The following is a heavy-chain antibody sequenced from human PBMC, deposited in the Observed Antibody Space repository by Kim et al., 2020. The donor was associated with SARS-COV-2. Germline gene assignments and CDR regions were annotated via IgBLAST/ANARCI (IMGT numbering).Heavy chain of an antibody. CDR3: AKDFGEGRVYVDS. Sequence: GGSLRLSCAASGFSFSSYAMSWVRQAPGKGLEWVAAMSATSGTTYYADSVQGRFVMSRDNSQSTLHLQMNSLTVEDTAVYYCAKDFGEGRVYVDSWGQG. CDR1: GFSFSSYA. CDR2: MSATSGTT. D-gene: IGHD3-10*01. J-gene: IGHJ4*02. V-gene: IGHV3-23*01.